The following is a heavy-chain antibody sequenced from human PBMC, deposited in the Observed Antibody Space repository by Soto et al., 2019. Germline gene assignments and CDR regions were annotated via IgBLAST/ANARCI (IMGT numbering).Heavy chain of an antibody. V-gene: IGHV4-59*01. CDR1: GGSISSYY. CDR3: ARDGLRDAFDI. Sequence: QVQLQESGPGLVEPSETLSLTCTVSGGSISSYYWSWIRQPPGKGLEWIGYIYYSGSTNYNPSLKNRVTISVDTSKNQFSLKLSSVTAADTAVYYCARDGLRDAFDIWGQGTMVTVSS. J-gene: IGHJ3*02. CDR2: IYYSGST.